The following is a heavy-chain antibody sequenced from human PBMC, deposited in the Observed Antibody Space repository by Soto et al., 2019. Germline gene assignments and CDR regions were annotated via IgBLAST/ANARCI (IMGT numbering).Heavy chain of an antibody. CDR1: GASVRSYH. D-gene: IGHD1-1*01. CDR3: AKDRSTMRWFDP. Sequence: SETLSLTCAVSGASVRSYHWSWIRQAAGKGLEWIGRVQMSGTTNYNPSLKTRVTMSLDASKNEVSLRMTSVTAADTAVYFCAKDRSTMRWFDPWGQGSLVTVSS. CDR2: VQMSGTT. V-gene: IGHV4-4*07. J-gene: IGHJ5*02.